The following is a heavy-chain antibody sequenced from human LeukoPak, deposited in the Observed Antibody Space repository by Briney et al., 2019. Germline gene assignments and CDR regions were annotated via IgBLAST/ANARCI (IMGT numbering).Heavy chain of an antibody. J-gene: IGHJ4*02. V-gene: IGHV4-59*08. D-gene: IGHD4-17*01. CDR2: IYYSGST. CDR3: ARARREVTTAKNSFDY. Sequence: SETLSLTCTVSGGSISSYYWSWIRQPPGKGLEWIGYIYYSGSTYYNPSLKSRVTISVDTSKNRFSLKLSSVTAADTAVYYCARARREVTTAKNSFDYWGQGTLVTVSS. CDR1: GGSISSYY.